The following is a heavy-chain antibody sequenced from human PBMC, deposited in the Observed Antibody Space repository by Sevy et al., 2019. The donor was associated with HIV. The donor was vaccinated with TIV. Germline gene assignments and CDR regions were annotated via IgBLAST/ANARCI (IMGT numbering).Heavy chain of an antibody. Sequence: ASVKVSCKASGFTFTSSAVQWVRQARGQRLEWIGWIVVGSGNTNYAQKFQERVTITRDMSTSTAYMELSSLRSEDMAVYYCAADLGVNGSGSYRFDYWGQGTLVTVSS. D-gene: IGHD3-10*01. J-gene: IGHJ4*02. V-gene: IGHV1-58*01. CDR1: GFTFTSSA. CDR3: AADLGVNGSGSYRFDY. CDR2: IVVGSGNT.